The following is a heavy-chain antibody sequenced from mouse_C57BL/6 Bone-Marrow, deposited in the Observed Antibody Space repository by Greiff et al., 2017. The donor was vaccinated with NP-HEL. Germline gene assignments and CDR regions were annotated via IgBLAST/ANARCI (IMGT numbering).Heavy chain of an antibody. CDR1: GYTFTSYW. D-gene: IGHD1-1*01. J-gene: IGHJ1*03. V-gene: IGHV1-7*01. Sequence: QVQLQQSGAELAKPGASVKLSCKASGYTFTSYWMHWVKQRPGQGLEWIGYINPSSGYTKYNQKFKDKATLTADRSSRTAYMQLSSLTYEDSAVYYCASTVVVPDVWGTGTTVTVSS. CDR3: ASTVVVPDV. CDR2: INPSSGYT.